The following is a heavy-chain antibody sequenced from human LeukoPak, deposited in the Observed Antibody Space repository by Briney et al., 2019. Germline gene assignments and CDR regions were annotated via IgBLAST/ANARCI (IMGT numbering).Heavy chain of an antibody. CDR2: ISSSSSYI. J-gene: IGHJ3*02. CDR1: GVTFSSYS. CDR3: ARSYYDSSGYYVKDDAFDI. D-gene: IGHD3-22*01. Sequence: GGSLRLSCAASGVTFSSYSMNWVRQAPGKGLEWVSSISSSSSYIYYEDSVKGGFTISRDNAKNSFYLQMNTWRPGDPPVYSFARSYYDSSGYYVKDDAFDIWGQGTMVTVSS. V-gene: IGHV3-21*01.